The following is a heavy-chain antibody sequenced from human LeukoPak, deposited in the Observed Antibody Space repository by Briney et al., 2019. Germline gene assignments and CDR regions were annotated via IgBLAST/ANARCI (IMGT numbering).Heavy chain of an antibody. V-gene: IGHV3-23*01. CDR1: GFTFSSYE. CDR2: ISGSGGAT. Sequence: GGSLRLSCAASGFTFSSYEMSWVRQAPGKGLEWVSSISGSGGATYYTGSVKGRFTISRDNSKNTLYLQMNSLRAEDTAVYYCAKYSPYDILTGSKYYFDFWGQGALVTVSS. D-gene: IGHD3-9*01. J-gene: IGHJ4*02. CDR3: AKYSPYDILTGSKYYFDF.